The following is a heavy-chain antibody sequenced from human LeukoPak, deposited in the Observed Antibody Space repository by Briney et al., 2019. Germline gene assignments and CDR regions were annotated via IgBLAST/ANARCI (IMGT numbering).Heavy chain of an antibody. J-gene: IGHJ4*02. CDR2: ISYDGSNK. CDR3: AREGGRTVAGTFDN. CDR1: GFTFSSYG. V-gene: IGHV3-30*03. Sequence: GGSLRLSCAASGFTFSSYGMHWVRQAPGKGLEWVAVISYDGSNKYYADSVKGRFTISRDNSKNTLYLQMNSLRAEDTAVYYCAREGGRTVAGTFDNWGQGTLVTVSS. D-gene: IGHD6-19*01.